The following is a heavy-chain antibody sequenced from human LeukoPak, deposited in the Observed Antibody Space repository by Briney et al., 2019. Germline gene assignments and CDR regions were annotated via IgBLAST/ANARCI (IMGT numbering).Heavy chain of an antibody. CDR2: INPNSGGT. Sequence: ASVKVSCKASGYTFTGYYMHWVRQAPGQGLEWMGWINPNSGGTNYAQKFQGRVTMTRDTSISTAYMKLSRLRSDATAVYYCARERIAVAGTRGFDYWGQGTLVAVSS. D-gene: IGHD6-19*01. CDR1: GYTFTGYY. J-gene: IGHJ4*02. V-gene: IGHV1-2*02. CDR3: ARERIAVAGTRGFDY.